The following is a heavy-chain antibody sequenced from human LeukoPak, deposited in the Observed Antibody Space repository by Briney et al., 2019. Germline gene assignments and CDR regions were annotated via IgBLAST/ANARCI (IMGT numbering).Heavy chain of an antibody. Sequence: SVKVSRKASGGTFSSYAISWVRQAPGQGLEWMGRIIPILGIANYAQKFQGRVTITADKSTSTAYMELSSLRSEDTAVYYCARRYNWNGVDAFDIWGQGTMVTVSS. D-gene: IGHD1-20*01. CDR2: IIPILGIA. CDR3: ARRYNWNGVDAFDI. V-gene: IGHV1-69*04. J-gene: IGHJ3*02. CDR1: GGTFSSYA.